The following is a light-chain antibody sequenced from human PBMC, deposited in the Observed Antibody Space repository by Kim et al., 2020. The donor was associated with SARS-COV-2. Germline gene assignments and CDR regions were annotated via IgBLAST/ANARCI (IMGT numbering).Light chain of an antibody. CDR1: QDISKW. J-gene: IGKJ4*01. Sequence: DIQMTQSPSSVSASVGDTVTITCRASQDISKWLAWYQQKPGKAPKHLIYAASTLQSGVPSRFSGSRSGTHFTLTISNMQPEDFATYYCLQADSFPLTFGGGTKLEI. CDR2: AAS. V-gene: IGKV1D-12*01. CDR3: LQADSFPLT.